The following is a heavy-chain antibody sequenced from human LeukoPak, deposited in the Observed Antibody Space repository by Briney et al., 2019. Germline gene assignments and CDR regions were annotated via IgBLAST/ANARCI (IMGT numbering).Heavy chain of an antibody. D-gene: IGHD2-15*01. CDR3: ARERGYYCSGGSCYFDY. V-gene: IGHV5-51*01. Sequence: PGESLKISCKGSGYSFTNYWIGWVRQMPGKGLEWMGIIYPGDSDTRYSPSFQGQVTISAGKSISTAYLQWSSLKASDTAMYYCARERGYYCSGGSCYFDYWGQGTLVTVSS. CDR2: IYPGDSDT. J-gene: IGHJ4*02. CDR1: GYSFTNYW.